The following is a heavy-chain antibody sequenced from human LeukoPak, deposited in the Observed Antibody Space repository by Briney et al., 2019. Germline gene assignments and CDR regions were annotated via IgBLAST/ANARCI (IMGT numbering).Heavy chain of an antibody. J-gene: IGHJ3*02. Sequence: SQTLPLTRTVSGGSISSGSYYWSWIRQPAGKGLEWSGRIYTSGSTNYNPSLKSRVTISVDTSKNQFSLKLSSVTAADTAVYYCARGYDITSTGSAFDIWGQGTMVTVSS. D-gene: IGHD3-22*01. V-gene: IGHV4-61*02. CDR3: ARGYDITSTGSAFDI. CDR1: GGSISSGSYY. CDR2: IYTSGST.